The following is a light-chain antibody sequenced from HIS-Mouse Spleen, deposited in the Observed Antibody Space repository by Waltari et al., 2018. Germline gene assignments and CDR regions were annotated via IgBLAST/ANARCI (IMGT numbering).Light chain of an antibody. J-gene: IGKJ2*01. CDR2: GAS. CDR1: QSVSSN. V-gene: IGKV3-15*01. CDR3: QQYNNWPSYT. Sequence: EIVMTQYPATLSVSPGERATPPCRASQSVSSNLAWYQQKPGQAPRLLIYGASTRATGIPARFSGSGSGTEFTLTISSMQSEDFAVYYCQQYNNWPSYTFGQGTKLEIK.